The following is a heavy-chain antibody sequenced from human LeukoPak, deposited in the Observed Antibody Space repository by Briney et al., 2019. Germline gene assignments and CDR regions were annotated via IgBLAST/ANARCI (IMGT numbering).Heavy chain of an antibody. D-gene: IGHD3-10*01. CDR2: IYYSGST. CDR3: ARNRYYYGSGNYGVPNWFDP. Sequence: PSETLSLTCTVSGGSISSGSYYWGWIRQPPGKGLKWIGSIYYSGSTYYNPSLKSRVTISVDTSKNQFSLKLNSVTAADTAVYYCARNRYYYGSGNYGVPNWFDPWGQGTLVTVSS. V-gene: IGHV4-39*01. CDR1: GGSISSGSYY. J-gene: IGHJ5*02.